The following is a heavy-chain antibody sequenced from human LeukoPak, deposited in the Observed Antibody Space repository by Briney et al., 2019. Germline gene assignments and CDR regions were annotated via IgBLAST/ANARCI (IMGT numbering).Heavy chain of an antibody. CDR1: GGSISNYY. V-gene: IGHV4-59*01. Sequence: PSETLSLTCTVSGGSISNYYWSWIRQPPGKGLEWIGYIYYSGSTNYNPSLKSRVTISVDTSKNQFSLKLSSVTAADTAVYYCASLVGATGDDYWGQGTLVTVSS. CDR2: IYYSGST. J-gene: IGHJ4*02. CDR3: ASLVGATGDDY. D-gene: IGHD1-26*01.